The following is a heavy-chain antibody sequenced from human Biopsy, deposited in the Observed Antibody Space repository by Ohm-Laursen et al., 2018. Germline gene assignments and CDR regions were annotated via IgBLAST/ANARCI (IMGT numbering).Heavy chain of an antibody. Sequence: SVKVSCKASGGTFSSFGISWVRQAPGQGLEWMGETNSMFGTTNYAQTFQGRVTITADESTSTAYMEVSSLRSEDTAVYYCAKRGVERGRPLAYWGQGTLVTVSS. CDR2: TNSMFGTT. J-gene: IGHJ4*02. D-gene: IGHD1-1*01. CDR3: AKRGVERGRPLAY. V-gene: IGHV1-69*13. CDR1: GGTFSSFG.